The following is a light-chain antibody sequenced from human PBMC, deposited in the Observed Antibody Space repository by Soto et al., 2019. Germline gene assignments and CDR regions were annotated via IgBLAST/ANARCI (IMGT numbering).Light chain of an antibody. CDR2: DVN. V-gene: IGLV2-11*01. Sequence: QSALTQPRSVSGSPGQSVTISCTGTINDVGGYNYVSWYQQHPGKAPKLMIYDVNKRPSGVPDRFSGSKSGNTASLTISGLQAADEADYYCCSYAASPLVFGGGTQLTVL. CDR1: INDVGGYNY. J-gene: IGLJ2*01. CDR3: CSYAASPLV.